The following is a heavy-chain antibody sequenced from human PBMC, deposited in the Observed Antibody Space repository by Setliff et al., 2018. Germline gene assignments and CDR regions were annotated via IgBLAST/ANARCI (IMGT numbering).Heavy chain of an antibody. V-gene: IGHV1-18*01. CDR2: ISAYNGYT. Sequence: ASVKVSCKASGYTFTSYGISWVRQAPGQGLEWMGWISAYNGYTNYAQKLQGRVTMTTDTSTSTAYMELRSLRSDDTAVYYCARPSSSPWYFDYWGQGTLVTVSS. CDR3: ARPSSSPWYFDY. D-gene: IGHD6-6*01. J-gene: IGHJ4*02. CDR1: GYTFTSYG.